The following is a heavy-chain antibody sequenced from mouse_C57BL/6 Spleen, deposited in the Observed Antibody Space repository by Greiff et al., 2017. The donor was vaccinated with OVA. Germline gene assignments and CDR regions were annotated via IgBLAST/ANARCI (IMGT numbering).Heavy chain of an antibody. V-gene: IGHV5-17*01. Sequence: EVKLVESGGGLVKPGGSLKLSCAASGFTFSDYGMHWVRQAPEKGLEWVAYISSGSSTIYYADTVKGRFPISRDNAKNTLFLQMTSLRSEDTAMYYCARQGYSNVFAYWGQGTLVTVSA. CDR3: ARQGYSNVFAY. J-gene: IGHJ3*01. CDR2: ISSGSSTI. CDR1: GFTFSDYG. D-gene: IGHD2-5*01.